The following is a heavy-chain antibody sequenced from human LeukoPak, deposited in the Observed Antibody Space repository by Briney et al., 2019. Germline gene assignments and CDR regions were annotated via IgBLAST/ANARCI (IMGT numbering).Heavy chain of an antibody. D-gene: IGHD3-16*01. V-gene: IGHV4-61*02. CDR2: IYTSGST. Sequence: PSETLSLTCTVSTYSISSSSYYWSWIRQPAGKGLEWIGRIYTSGSTNYNPSLKSRVTMSVDTSKNQFSLKLSSVTAADTAVYYCARDQRNVGGSERWFDPWGQGTLVTVSS. J-gene: IGHJ5*02. CDR1: TYSISSSSYY. CDR3: ARDQRNVGGSERWFDP.